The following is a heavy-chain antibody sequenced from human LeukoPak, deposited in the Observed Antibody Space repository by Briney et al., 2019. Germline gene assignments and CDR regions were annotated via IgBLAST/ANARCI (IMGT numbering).Heavy chain of an antibody. CDR2: VNGDGSST. D-gene: IGHD1-1*01. CDR1: GFTFSIYW. V-gene: IGHV3-74*03. J-gene: IGHJ4*02. Sequence: GGSLRLSCAASGFTFSIYWMHWARQAPGEGLVWVSRVNGDGSSTTYADSVKGRFTISRDNAKNSLYLQMNSLRAEDTAIYYCARVWRGNYYDYWGQGTLVTVSS. CDR3: ARVWRGNYYDY.